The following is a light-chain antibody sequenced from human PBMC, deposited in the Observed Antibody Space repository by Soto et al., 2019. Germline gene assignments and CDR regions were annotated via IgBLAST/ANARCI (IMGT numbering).Light chain of an antibody. Sequence: DIQMTQSPSTLSASVGDRVTITCRASQSISTWLAWYQQKPGKAPKLLIFDASTLESGVSSRFSGSGSGTEFTLIISSLQPDDSATYYCQQYHSYSTFGPGTKVDI. CDR1: QSISTW. V-gene: IGKV1-5*01. J-gene: IGKJ3*01. CDR2: DAS. CDR3: QQYHSYST.